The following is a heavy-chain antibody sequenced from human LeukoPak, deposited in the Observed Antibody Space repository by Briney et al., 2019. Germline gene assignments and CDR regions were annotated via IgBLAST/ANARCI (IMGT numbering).Heavy chain of an antibody. D-gene: IGHD2-2*02. J-gene: IGHJ4*02. CDR2: IYYSGST. CDR1: GGSISSYY. V-gene: IGHV4-59*01. CDR3: ARAQGGYCSSTSCYTHGFDY. Sequence: SETLSLTCTVSGGSISSYYWSWIRQPPGKGLEWIGYIYYSGSTNYNPSLKSRVTISVDTSKNQFSLKLSSVTAADTAVYYCARAQGGYCSSTSCYTHGFDYWGQGTLVTVSS.